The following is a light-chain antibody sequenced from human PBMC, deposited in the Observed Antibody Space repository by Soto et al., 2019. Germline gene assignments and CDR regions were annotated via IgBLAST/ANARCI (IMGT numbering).Light chain of an antibody. CDR2: GAS. CDR3: QQYGDSPFT. V-gene: IGKV3-20*01. CDR1: QSVYINS. Sequence: TQSPGTLSLSPGESATLSCRASQSVYINSLAWYQHKRGRAPRLLIYGASTRATAVPDRFTGSGSGTDFALTISSLEPEDAAVYYCQQYGDSPFTFGPGTKVDIK. J-gene: IGKJ3*01.